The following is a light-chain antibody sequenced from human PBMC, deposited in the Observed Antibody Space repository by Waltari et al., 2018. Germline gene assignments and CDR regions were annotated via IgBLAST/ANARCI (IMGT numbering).Light chain of an antibody. Sequence: QSALAQPASVSGSPGQSVTISCTGTSAHVGGYDYVSRYQQHPDKVPKLLLYDVNNRPSGISDRFSGSKSGSTASLTISGLQAEDEAHYYCSSYTSTSTVVLFGGGTKVTVL. CDR2: DVN. CDR3: SSYTSTSTVVL. CDR1: SAHVGGYDY. J-gene: IGLJ2*01. V-gene: IGLV2-14*01.